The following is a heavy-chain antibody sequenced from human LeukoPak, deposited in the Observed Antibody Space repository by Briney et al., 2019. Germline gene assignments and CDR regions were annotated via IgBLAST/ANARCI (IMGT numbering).Heavy chain of an antibody. CDR2: IKQDGSEK. D-gene: IGHD2-8*01. Sequence: GGSLRLSCAASGFTFSSYWMSWVRQAPGKGLEWVANIKQDGSEKYYVDSVKGRFTISRDNAKNSLYLQMNSLRAEDTAVYYCARHRGILDIVLMVYARWGAYYFDYWGQGTLVTVSS. CDR1: GFTFSSYW. CDR3: ARHRGILDIVLMVYARWGAYYFDY. V-gene: IGHV3-7*01. J-gene: IGHJ4*02.